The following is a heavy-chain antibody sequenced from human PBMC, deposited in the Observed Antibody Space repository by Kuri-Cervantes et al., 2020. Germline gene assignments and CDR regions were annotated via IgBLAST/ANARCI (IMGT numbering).Heavy chain of an antibody. Sequence: GGSLRLSCAASGFTVSSNYMSWVRQAPGKGLEWVSVIYSCGSTYYADSVKGRFTISRDNAKNSLFLQMNSLRDEDTAIYYCARDIYNFDYWGQGTLVTVSS. CDR2: IYSCGST. V-gene: IGHV3-66*03. CDR1: GFTVSSNY. D-gene: IGHD4-11*01. CDR3: ARDIYNFDY. J-gene: IGHJ4*02.